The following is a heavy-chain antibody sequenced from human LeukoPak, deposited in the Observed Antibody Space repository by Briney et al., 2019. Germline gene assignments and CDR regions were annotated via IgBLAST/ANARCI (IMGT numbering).Heavy chain of an antibody. D-gene: IGHD5-18*01. CDR1: GFTFSSYA. CDR2: ISYDGGNK. V-gene: IGHV3-30-3*01. CDR3: AGGVQLWFPFDY. J-gene: IGHJ4*02. Sequence: GGSLRLSCAASGFTFSSYAMHWVRQAPGKGLEWVAVISYDGGNKYYADSVKGRFTISRDNSKNTLYLQMNSLRAEDTAVYYCAGGVQLWFPFDYWGQGTLVTVSS.